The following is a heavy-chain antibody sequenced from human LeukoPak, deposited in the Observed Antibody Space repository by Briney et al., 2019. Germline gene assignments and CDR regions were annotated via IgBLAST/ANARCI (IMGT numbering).Heavy chain of an antibody. V-gene: IGHV3-49*03. CDR1: GFTFGDYA. CDR2: IRSNTYGGTA. Sequence: PGGSLRLSCTASGFTFGDYAMSWFRQAPGKGLEWVGFIRSNTYGGTAEYAASVKGRFTTSRDDSKSIAYLQMNSLKTEDTAVYYCTKGDYHAYWGQGTLATVSS. CDR3: TKGDYHAY. J-gene: IGHJ4*02.